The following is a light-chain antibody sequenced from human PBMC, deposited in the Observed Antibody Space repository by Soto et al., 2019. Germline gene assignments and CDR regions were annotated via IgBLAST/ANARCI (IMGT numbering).Light chain of an antibody. Sequence: QSALAQPASVSGSPGQSIAISCTGTSSDVGGYNYVSWHQQHPGKAPKVLISVVSNRPSGVSNRFSGSKSGNTASLTISGLQAEDEADYYCSSYRSGGTFVFGSGTKVIV. CDR3: SSYRSGGTFV. CDR2: VVS. CDR1: SSDVGGYNY. V-gene: IGLV2-14*01. J-gene: IGLJ1*01.